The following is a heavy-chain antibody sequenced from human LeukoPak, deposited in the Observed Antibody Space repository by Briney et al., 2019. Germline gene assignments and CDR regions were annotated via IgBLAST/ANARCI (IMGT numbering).Heavy chain of an antibody. Sequence: SETLSLTCAVYGGSFSGYYWSWIRQPPGKGLEWIGEINHSGSTNYNPSLKSRVTISVDTSRNQFSLKLSSVTAADTAGYYCARGRQRITMVRGVVKYFDYWGQGTLVTVSS. CDR1: GGSFSGYY. CDR3: ARGRQRITMVRGVVKYFDY. D-gene: IGHD3-10*01. CDR2: INHSGST. J-gene: IGHJ4*02. V-gene: IGHV4-34*01.